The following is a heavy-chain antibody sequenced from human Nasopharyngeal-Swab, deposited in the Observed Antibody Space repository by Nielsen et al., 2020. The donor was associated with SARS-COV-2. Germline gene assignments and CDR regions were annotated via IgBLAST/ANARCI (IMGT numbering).Heavy chain of an antibody. Sequence: ASVKVSCKASGYTFTGHYMHWVRQAPGQGLEWMGRINPNSGGTNYAQKFQGRVTMTRDTSISTAYMELSRLRSDDTAAYYCARDRRVIAVAGTGLDYWGQGTLVTVSS. CDR2: INPNSGGT. CDR1: GYTFTGHY. J-gene: IGHJ4*02. V-gene: IGHV1-2*06. D-gene: IGHD6-19*01. CDR3: ARDRRVIAVAGTGLDY.